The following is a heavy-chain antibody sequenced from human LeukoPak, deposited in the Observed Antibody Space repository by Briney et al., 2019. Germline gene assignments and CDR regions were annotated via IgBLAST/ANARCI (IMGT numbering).Heavy chain of an antibody. J-gene: IGHJ6*02. V-gene: IGHV3-21*01. D-gene: IGHD2-2*01. CDR1: GFTFSNAW. CDR2: ISSSSSYI. CDR3: ARDGRSQLLCLSCMDV. Sequence: PGGSLRLSCAASGFTFSNAWMSWVRQAPGKGLEWVSSISSSSSYIYYADSVKGRFTISRDNAKNSLYLQMNSLRAEDTAVYYCARDGRSQLLCLSCMDVWGQGTTVTVSS.